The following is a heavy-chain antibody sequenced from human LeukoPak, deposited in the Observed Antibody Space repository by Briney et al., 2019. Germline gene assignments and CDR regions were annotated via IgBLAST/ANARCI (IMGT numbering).Heavy chain of an antibody. D-gene: IGHD1-26*01. CDR3: AREGGGSYPLVYFDY. CDR2: ISSNGGST. CDR1: GFTFSSYA. V-gene: IGHV3-64*01. Sequence: GGSLRLSCAASGFTFSSYAMHWVRQAPGKGLEYVSAISSNGGSTYYANSVKGRFTISRDNSKNTLYLQMGSLRAEDMAVYYCAREGGGSYPLVYFDYWGQGTLVTVSS. J-gene: IGHJ4*02.